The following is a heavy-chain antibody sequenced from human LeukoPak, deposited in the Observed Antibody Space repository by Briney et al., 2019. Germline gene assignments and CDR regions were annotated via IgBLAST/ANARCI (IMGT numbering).Heavy chain of an antibody. CDR3: VREGEGPLSKDFDY. J-gene: IGHJ4*02. Sequence: ASVKVSFKSSGFTFTYYYIHWVRQGPGQGGEWMGDIGPHSTFTSSPQESQGRVTMTRDASMSTAYMELTRLTSDDTAVYYCVREGEGPLSKDFDYWGQGTLVTVSS. D-gene: IGHD2/OR15-2a*01. CDR1: GFTFTYYY. V-gene: IGHV1-2*02. CDR2: IGPHSTFT.